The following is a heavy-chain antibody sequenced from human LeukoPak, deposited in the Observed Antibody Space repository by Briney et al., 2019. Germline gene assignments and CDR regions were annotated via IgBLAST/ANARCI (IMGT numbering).Heavy chain of an antibody. D-gene: IGHD2-2*01. J-gene: IGHJ4*02. CDR2: ISSSSSYI. CDR1: GYTFSSYS. Sequence: GGSLRLSCAASGYTFSSYSLHWVHQAPGKGLEWVSSISSSSSYIYYADSVKGRFTISRDNAKNSLYLQMNSLRAEETAVYYCARVSSYCSSTSCTGDYWGQGTLVTVSS. CDR3: ARVSSYCSSTSCTGDY. V-gene: IGHV3-21*01.